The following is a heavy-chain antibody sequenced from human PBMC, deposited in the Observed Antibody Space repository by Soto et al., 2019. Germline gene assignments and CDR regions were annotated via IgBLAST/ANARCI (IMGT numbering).Heavy chain of an antibody. CDR3: ARETYKEVGATYDY. J-gene: IGHJ4*02. Sequence: GASVKVSCKASGYTFTGYYMHWERQAPGQGLEWMGWISAYNGNTNYAQKLQGRVTMTTDTSTSTAYMELRSLRSDDTAVYYCARETYKEVGATYDYWGQGTLVTVSS. CDR1: GYTFTGYY. D-gene: IGHD1-26*01. V-gene: IGHV1-18*04. CDR2: ISAYNGNT.